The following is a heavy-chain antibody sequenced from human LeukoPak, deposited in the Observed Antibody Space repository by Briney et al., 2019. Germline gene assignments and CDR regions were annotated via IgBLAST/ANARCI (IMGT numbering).Heavy chain of an antibody. Sequence: PSETLSLTCAVYGGSFSGYYWSWIRQPPGKGLEWIGEINHSGSTNYNPSLKSRVTISVDTSKNQFSLKLSSVTAADTAVYYCASQIIAAPWGQGTLVTVSS. D-gene: IGHD6-13*01. V-gene: IGHV4-34*01. CDR3: ASQIIAAP. J-gene: IGHJ5*02. CDR1: GGSFSGYY. CDR2: INHSGST.